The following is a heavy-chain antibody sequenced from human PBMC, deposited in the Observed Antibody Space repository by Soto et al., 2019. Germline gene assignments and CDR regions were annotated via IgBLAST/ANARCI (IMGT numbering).Heavy chain of an antibody. J-gene: IGHJ6*03. D-gene: IGHD6-6*01. CDR1: GGTFSSYT. CDR3: ARASRSSSSYYSYYMDV. V-gene: IGHV1-69*02. Sequence: SVKVSCKASGGTFSSYTISWVRQAPGQGLEWMGRIIPILGIANYAQKFQGRVTITADKSTSTAYMELSSLRSEDTAVYYCARASRSSSSYYSYYMDVWGTGTTVTVSS. CDR2: IIPILGIA.